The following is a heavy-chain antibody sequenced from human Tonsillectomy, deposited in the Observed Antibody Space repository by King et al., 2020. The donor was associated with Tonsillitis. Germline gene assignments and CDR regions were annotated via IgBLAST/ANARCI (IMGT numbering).Heavy chain of an antibody. CDR1: GYSISSGYY. Sequence: QLQESGPGLVKPSETLSLTCAVSGYSISSGYYWGWIRQPPGKGLEWIGSIYHSGSTSYNPSLKSRVTISVDTSKNQFSLMLNSVTAADTDVYYCAQAGITLVRGEYYFDYWGQGTLVTVSS. CDR2: IYHSGST. D-gene: IGHD3-10*01. J-gene: IGHJ4*02. CDR3: AQAGITLVRGEYYFDY. V-gene: IGHV4-38-2*01.